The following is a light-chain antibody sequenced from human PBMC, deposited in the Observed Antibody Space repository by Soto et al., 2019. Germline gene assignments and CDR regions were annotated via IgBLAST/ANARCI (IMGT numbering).Light chain of an antibody. CDR2: ADN. Sequence: QSVLTQPPSASGTPGQRVSISCSGSSSNIGSNSVQWHQQLPGTAPNLLIYADNQRPSGVPDRFSGSKSGTSASLAITGLQFGDEADYYCAAWDDSLNGFVFGTGTKLTVL. J-gene: IGLJ1*01. CDR3: AAWDDSLNGFV. V-gene: IGLV1-44*01. CDR1: SSNIGSNS.